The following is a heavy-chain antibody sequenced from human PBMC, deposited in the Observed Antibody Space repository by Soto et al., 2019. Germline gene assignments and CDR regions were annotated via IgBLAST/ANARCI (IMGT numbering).Heavy chain of an antibody. J-gene: IGHJ5*02. CDR3: ARGSVGCTSTSCYLPWLDP. V-gene: IGHV4-59*01. CDR2: IYSSGST. Sequence: TSETLSLTCTVSGGSISNYYWSCIRQPPGKGLEWIGYIYSSGSTNYNPSLKSRVTISVDTSKNQFSLKLSSVTAADTAVYYCARGSVGCTSTSCYLPWLDPWGQGTRVTVSS. D-gene: IGHD2-2*01. CDR1: GGSISNYY.